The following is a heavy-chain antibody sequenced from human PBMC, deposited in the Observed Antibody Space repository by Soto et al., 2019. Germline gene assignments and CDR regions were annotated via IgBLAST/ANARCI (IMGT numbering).Heavy chain of an antibody. CDR2: ISGVGGST. CDR3: AICGLVVPAARNFFDP. J-gene: IGHJ5*02. CDR1: GLTFSNYG. D-gene: IGHD2-2*01. V-gene: IGHV3-23*01. Sequence: EVQLLESGGGLVQPRGSLRLSCAVSGLTFSNYGVSWVRQAPGKGLEWVSSISGVGGSTYYADSVSGRFTTSRDNSKNTRHLQTNGLRVDETALYCCAICGLVVPAARNFFDPWGQGTLVTVSP.